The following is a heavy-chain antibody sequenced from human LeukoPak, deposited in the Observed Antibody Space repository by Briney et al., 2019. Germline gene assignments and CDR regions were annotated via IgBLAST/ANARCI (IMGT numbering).Heavy chain of an antibody. CDR3: ARDPYCYYYGMDV. CDR2: IIPIFGTA. Sequence: SVKVSCKASGGTFSSYAISWVRQAPGQGLEWMGGIIPIFGTANYAQKFQGRVTITADESTSTAYMELGSLRSEDTAVYYCARDPYCYYYGMDVWGQGTTVTVSS. V-gene: IGHV1-69*13. J-gene: IGHJ6*02. CDR1: GGTFSSYA.